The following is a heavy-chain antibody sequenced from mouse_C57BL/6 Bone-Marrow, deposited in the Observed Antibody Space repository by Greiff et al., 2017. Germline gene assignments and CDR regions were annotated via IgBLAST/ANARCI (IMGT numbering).Heavy chain of an antibody. D-gene: IGHD3-2*02. CDR3: AVETAQAYYAMDY. CDR1: GYTFTSYW. CDR2: IYRGSGST. J-gene: IGHJ4*01. Sequence: QVQLQQPGAELVKPGASVKMSCKASGYTFTSYWITWVKQRPGQGLEWIGDIYRGSGSTNYNEKFKSKATLTVDTSSSTAYMQLSSLTSEDSAVYYCAVETAQAYYAMDYWGQGTSVTVSS. V-gene: IGHV1-55*01.